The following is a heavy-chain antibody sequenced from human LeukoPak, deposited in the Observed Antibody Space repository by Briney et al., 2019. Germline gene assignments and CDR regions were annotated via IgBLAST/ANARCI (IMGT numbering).Heavy chain of an antibody. V-gene: IGHV5-51*01. J-gene: IGHJ4*02. Sequence: GESLKISCEGSGYRFTSYWIGWVRQMPGKGLEWMGIIYPGDSNTRYSPSFQGQVTISADKSINTAYLQWTSLKASDTAMYYCARLGTYWSNYYFEYWGQGTLVTVSS. CDR3: ARLGTYWSNYYFEY. CDR1: GYRFTSYW. CDR2: IYPGDSNT. D-gene: IGHD3-10*01.